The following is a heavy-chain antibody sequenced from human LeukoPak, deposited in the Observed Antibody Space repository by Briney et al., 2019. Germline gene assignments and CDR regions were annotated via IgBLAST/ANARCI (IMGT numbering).Heavy chain of an antibody. Sequence: ASVTVSCKISGYSLTELAIHWVRQAPGKGLEWMGGSDPEDVKTSFAEKFQGRVTFTEDTSTDTAFMELSRLRSDDTAVYYRATFQAYANSGHLRPYFDYWGQGTLVTVSS. CDR3: ATFQAYANSGHLRPYFDY. D-gene: IGHD3-22*01. V-gene: IGHV1-24*01. CDR2: SDPEDVKT. J-gene: IGHJ4*02. CDR1: GYSLTELA.